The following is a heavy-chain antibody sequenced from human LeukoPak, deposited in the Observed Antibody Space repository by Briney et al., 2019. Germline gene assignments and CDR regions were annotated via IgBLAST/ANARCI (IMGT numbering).Heavy chain of an antibody. J-gene: IGHJ5*02. V-gene: IGHV4-61*01. CDR3: ARENYYDSTGCRNCLDP. D-gene: IGHD3-22*01. Sequence: LSETLSLTCTVSGGSVSSGSYYWAWIRQPPGKGLEWIGYIYYSGSTNYNPPLKSRVTISVDTSKNQFSLKLSSVTAADTAVYYCARENYYDSTGCRNCLDPWGHGTLVAVSS. CDR2: IYYSGST. CDR1: GGSVSSGSYY.